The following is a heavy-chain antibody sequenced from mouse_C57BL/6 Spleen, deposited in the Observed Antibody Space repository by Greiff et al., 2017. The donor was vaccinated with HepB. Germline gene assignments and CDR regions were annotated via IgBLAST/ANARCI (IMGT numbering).Heavy chain of an antibody. Sequence: EVKLMESEGGLVQPGSSMKLSCTASGFTFSDYYMAWVRQVPEKGLEWVANINYDGSSTYYLDSLKSRFIISRDNAKNILYLQMSSLKSEDTATYYCARGLDYDYDYAMDYWGQGTSVTVSS. CDR2: INYDGSST. V-gene: IGHV5-16*01. CDR3: ARGLDYDYDYAMDY. CDR1: GFTFSDYY. D-gene: IGHD2-4*01. J-gene: IGHJ4*01.